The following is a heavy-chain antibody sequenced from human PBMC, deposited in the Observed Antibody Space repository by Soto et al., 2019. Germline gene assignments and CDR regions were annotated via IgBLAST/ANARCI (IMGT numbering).Heavy chain of an antibody. CDR1: GFTVSGNY. Sequence: EVQLVESGGGLIQPGGSLRLSCAASGFTVSGNYMTWVRQAPGKGLAWVSVIYSGGSTFYADFLKGRFTISRDNSKNTLFLQMNSLRVEDTAVYYCARGVGRGYHDSSCRFHLDYWGQGTLVNVSS. CDR2: IYSGGST. D-gene: IGHD3-22*01. J-gene: IGHJ4*02. V-gene: IGHV3-53*01. CDR3: ARGVGRGYHDSSCRFHLDY.